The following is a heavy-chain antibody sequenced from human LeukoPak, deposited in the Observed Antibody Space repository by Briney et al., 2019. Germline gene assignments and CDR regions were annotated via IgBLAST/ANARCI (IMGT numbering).Heavy chain of an antibody. V-gene: IGHV4-39*07. D-gene: IGHD3-3*01. CDR2: IYHSGST. CDR3: ARTPYYDFYYYYGMDV. J-gene: IGHJ6*02. CDR1: GGSISSSSYY. Sequence: SETLSLTCTVSGGSISSSSYYWGWVRQPPGKGLEWIGEIYHSGSTNYNPSLKSRVTISVDKSKNQFSLKLSSVTAADTAVYYCARTPYYDFYYYYGMDVWGQGTTVTVSS.